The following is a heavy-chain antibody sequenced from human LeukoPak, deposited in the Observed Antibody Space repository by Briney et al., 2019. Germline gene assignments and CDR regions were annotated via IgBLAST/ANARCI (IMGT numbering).Heavy chain of an antibody. J-gene: IGHJ4*02. CDR1: GDSISSPLDY. Sequence: SETLSLTCTVSGDSISSPLDYWGWIRQPPGKGLEWIGSIYYSANTYYNPSLKSRVTMSLDTSKNQFSLKLSSVTAADTAVYYCARSHTRGPEVALMDYWGQGTLVTVSS. CDR3: ARSHTRGPEVALMDY. CDR2: IYYSANT. V-gene: IGHV4-39*01. D-gene: IGHD3-10*01.